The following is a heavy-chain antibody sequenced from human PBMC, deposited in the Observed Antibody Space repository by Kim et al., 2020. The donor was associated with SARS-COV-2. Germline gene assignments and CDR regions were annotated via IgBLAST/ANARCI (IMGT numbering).Heavy chain of an antibody. V-gene: IGHV3-33*01. CDR1: GFTFSSYG. CDR3: ARDTTKVAGTDYYYYGMDV. D-gene: IGHD6-19*01. CDR2: IWYDGSNK. Sequence: GGSLRLSCAASGFTFSSYGMHWVRQAPGKGLEWVAVIWYDGSNKYYADSVKGRFTISRDNSKNTLHLQMNSLRAEDTAVYYCARDTTKVAGTDYYYYGMDVWGQGTTVTVSS. J-gene: IGHJ6*02.